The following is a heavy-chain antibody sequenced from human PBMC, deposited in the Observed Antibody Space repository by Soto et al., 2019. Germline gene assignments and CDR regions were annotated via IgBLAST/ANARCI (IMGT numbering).Heavy chain of an antibody. CDR3: GRVFLGYDILTGPSFDY. D-gene: IGHD3-9*01. CDR2: IYHSGST. V-gene: IGHV4-30-2*01. J-gene: IGHJ4*02. CDR1: GGSISSGVYS. Sequence: PSETLSLTCAVSGGSISSGVYSWSWIRQPPGKGLEWIGYIYHSGSTYYNPSLKSRVTISVDRSKKQFSLKLSSVTAADTAVYDFGRVFLGYDILTGPSFDYWGQGTLVTVSS.